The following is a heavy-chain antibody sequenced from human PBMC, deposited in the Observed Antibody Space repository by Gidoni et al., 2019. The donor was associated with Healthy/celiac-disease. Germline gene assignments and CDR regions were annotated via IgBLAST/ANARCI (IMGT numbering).Heavy chain of an antibody. CDR2: ISDYNGNT. Sequence: QVQLVQSGAEVKKPGASVKVSCKASGYTFTSYGLSWVRQAPGQGLEWMGWISDYNGNTNYAQKLQGRVTMNTETSTSTAYMELRSLRSDDTAVYYCAGNLVVPHYYYGMDVWGQGTTVTVSS. D-gene: IGHD2-2*01. CDR3: AGNLVVPHYYYGMDV. CDR1: GYTFTSYG. V-gene: IGHV1-18*01. J-gene: IGHJ6*02.